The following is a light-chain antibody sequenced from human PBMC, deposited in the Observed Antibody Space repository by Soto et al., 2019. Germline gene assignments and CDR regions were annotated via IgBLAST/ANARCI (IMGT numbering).Light chain of an antibody. CDR1: QSISNR. CDR3: QHYGGVWT. CDR2: DAS. V-gene: IGKV1-5*01. J-gene: IGKJ1*01. Sequence: DIQMTQSPSTLSASVGDRVTITCRASQSISNRLAWYQQKPGKAPKVLIYDASSLKGGVPSRFSGTGSATECRLTVSSLQHDDFKTYHCQHYGGVWTFGQGTKVEIK.